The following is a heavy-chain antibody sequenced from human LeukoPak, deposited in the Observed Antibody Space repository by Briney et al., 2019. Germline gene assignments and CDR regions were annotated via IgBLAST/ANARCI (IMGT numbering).Heavy chain of an antibody. CDR2: IRYDGSNK. CDR3: AKESRVVMDY. J-gene: IGHJ4*02. Sequence: PGGSLRLSCAASGFIFNSYGIHWVRQAPGKGLEWVAFIRYDGSNKYYADSVKGRFTISRDNSKNTLYLQMNSLRVEDTAVYYCAKESRVVMDYWGQGTLVTVSS. V-gene: IGHV3-30*02. D-gene: IGHD3-22*01. CDR1: GFIFNSYG.